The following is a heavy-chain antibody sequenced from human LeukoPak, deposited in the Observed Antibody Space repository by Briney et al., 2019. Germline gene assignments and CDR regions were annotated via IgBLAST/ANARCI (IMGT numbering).Heavy chain of an antibody. J-gene: IGHJ6*02. CDR1: RYTFTSYG. CDR2: ISTYNGKT. CDR3: ARWAEDYYDSSGYFYGMDV. D-gene: IGHD3-22*01. Sequence: ASVTVSRTASRYTFTSYGISWVRHAPGQGLEWRGWISTYNGKTNYAQKLPGRVTMTTDTSTSTAYMELRSLRSDDTAVYYCARWAEDYYDSSGYFYGMDVWGQGTTDTVSS. V-gene: IGHV1-18*01.